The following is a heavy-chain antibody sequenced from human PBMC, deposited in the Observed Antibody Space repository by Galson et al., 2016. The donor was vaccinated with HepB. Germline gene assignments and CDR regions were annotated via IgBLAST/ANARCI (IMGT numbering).Heavy chain of an antibody. J-gene: IGHJ4*02. Sequence: SLRLSCAASGFTFSTYAMGWVRQAPGKGLEWVSAISNSGGITYYADSVKGRFTISRDNSKDTLYLQMNNLRVEDTALYYCVKEFVATGAVVGDYWGQGTLVSVSS. CDR1: GFTFSTYA. D-gene: IGHD2-21*01. CDR3: VKEFVATGAVVGDY. V-gene: IGHV3-23*01. CDR2: ISNSGGIT.